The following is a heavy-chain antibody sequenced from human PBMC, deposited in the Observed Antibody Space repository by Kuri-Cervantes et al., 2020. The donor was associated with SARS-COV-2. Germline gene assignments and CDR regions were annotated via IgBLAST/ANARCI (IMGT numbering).Heavy chain of an antibody. CDR3: AKTYYDFWSGYEY. J-gene: IGHJ4*02. Sequence: GESLKISCAASGFTFDDYAMSWVRQAPGKGLEWVSGISGSGGSTYYADSVKGRITISRDNSKNTLYLQMNSLRAEDTAVYYCAKTYYDFWSGYEYWGQGTLVTVSS. CDR2: ISGSGGST. D-gene: IGHD3-3*01. CDR1: GFTFDDYA. V-gene: IGHV3-23*01.